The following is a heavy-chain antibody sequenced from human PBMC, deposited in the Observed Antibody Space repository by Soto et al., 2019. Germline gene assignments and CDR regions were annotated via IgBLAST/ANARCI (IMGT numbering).Heavy chain of an antibody. CDR2: ISHDGSEK. D-gene: IGHD6-19*01. Sequence: QVQLVESGGVLVQPGTSLRLSCAASGFTFSTHGMHWVRQAPGKGLAWVAMISHDGSEKYYVDSVKGRFTISRDTSKNTLFLQMASLRVEYTAIYYCAKDWWETGWYNWFDSWGQGTLVTVSS. V-gene: IGHV3-30*18. J-gene: IGHJ5*01. CDR3: AKDWWETGWYNWFDS. CDR1: GFTFSTHG.